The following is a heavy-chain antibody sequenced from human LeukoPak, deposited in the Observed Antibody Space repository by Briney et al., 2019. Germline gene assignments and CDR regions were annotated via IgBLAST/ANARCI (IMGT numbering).Heavy chain of an antibody. J-gene: IGHJ3*02. CDR1: GGSISSGGYY. V-gene: IGHV4-31*03. CDR2: IYYSGST. D-gene: IGHD4-17*01. Sequence: SQTLSLTCTVSGGSISSGGYYWSWIRQHPGKGLEWIGYIYYSGSTNYNPSLKSRVTISVDTSKNQFSLKLSSVTAADTAVYYCARETTVTEDAFDIWGQGTMVTVSS. CDR3: ARETTVTEDAFDI.